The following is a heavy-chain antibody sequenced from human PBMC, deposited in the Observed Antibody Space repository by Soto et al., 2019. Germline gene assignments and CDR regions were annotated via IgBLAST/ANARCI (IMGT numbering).Heavy chain of an antibody. V-gene: IGHV1-46*01. Sequence: VASVKVSCKASGYTFTSYYMHWVRQAPGQGLEWMGIINPSGGSTSYAQKFQGRVTMTRDTSTSTVYMELSSLRSEDTAVYYCARDLASVRFSGPTNWFDPWGQGTLVTVSS. CDR3: ARDLASVRFSGPTNWFDP. CDR2: INPSGGST. J-gene: IGHJ5*02. D-gene: IGHD3-3*01. CDR1: GYTFTSYY.